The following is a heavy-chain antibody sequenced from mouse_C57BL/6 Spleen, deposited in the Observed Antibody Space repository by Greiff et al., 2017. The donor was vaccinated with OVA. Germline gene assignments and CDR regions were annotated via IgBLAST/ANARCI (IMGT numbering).Heavy chain of an antibody. CDR1: GYAFSSSW. D-gene: IGHD1-1*01. J-gene: IGHJ3*01. Sequence: VQLQQSGPELVKPGASVKISCKASGYAFSSSWMNWVKQRPGKGLEWIGRIYPGDGDTNYNGKFKGKATLTADKSSSTAYMQLSSLTSEDSAVYFCAREGTTVVAEGFAYWGQGTLVTVSA. CDR3: AREGTTVVAEGFAY. V-gene: IGHV1-82*01. CDR2: IYPGDGDT.